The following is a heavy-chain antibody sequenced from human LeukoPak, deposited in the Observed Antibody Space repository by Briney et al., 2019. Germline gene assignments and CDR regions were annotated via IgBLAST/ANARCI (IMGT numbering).Heavy chain of an antibody. CDR2: IYPGDSET. D-gene: IGHD6-6*01. V-gene: IGHV5-51*01. CDR3: ARRAADSSSLGY. Sequence: GESLKISCKGSGYSFTTYWIGWVRQMPGKGLEWMGIIYPGDSETKYSPSFQGQVTISADKSINTACLQWSSLKASDTATYYCARRAADSSSLGYWGQGTLVTVSS. CDR1: GYSFTTYW. J-gene: IGHJ4*02.